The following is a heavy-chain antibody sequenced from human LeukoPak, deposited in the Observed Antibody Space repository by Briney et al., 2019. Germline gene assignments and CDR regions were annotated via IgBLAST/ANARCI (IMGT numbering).Heavy chain of an antibody. CDR1: GFTFSSYA. CDR2: ISGSGGST. CDR3: AKDRVVRGVMGCWFDP. J-gene: IGHJ5*02. D-gene: IGHD3-10*01. V-gene: IGHV3-23*01. Sequence: GGSLRLSCAASGFTFSSYAMSWVRQAPGKGLEWVSAISGSGGSTYYADSVKGRFTISRDNSKNTLYLQMNSLRAEDTAVYYCAKDRVVRGVMGCWFDPWGQGSLVTVSS.